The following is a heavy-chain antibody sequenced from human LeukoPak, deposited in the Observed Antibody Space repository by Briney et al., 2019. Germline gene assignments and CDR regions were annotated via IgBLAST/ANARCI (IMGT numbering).Heavy chain of an antibody. D-gene: IGHD3-22*01. Sequence: GASVKVSCKASGYTFTSYGISWVRQAPGQGLEWMGWISAYNGNTNYAQKLQGRVTMTTDTSTSTAYMELWSLRSEDTAVYYCAREHFYDSSEYNWFDPWGQGTLVTVSS. J-gene: IGHJ5*02. CDR1: GYTFTSYG. V-gene: IGHV1-18*01. CDR2: ISAYNGNT. CDR3: AREHFYDSSEYNWFDP.